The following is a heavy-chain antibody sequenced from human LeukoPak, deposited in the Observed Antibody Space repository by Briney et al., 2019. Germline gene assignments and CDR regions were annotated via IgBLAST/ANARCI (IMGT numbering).Heavy chain of an antibody. D-gene: IGHD2-2*01. V-gene: IGHV4-34*01. CDR3: ARRVIVVVPAANTTFDS. Sequence: SETLSLTCAVYGGSFNDYYWSWIRQPPGKGLEWIGAINHRGSANYNPSLKSRVSMSVDTSKNQFSLRLTSVTAADTAVYYCARRVIVVVPAANTTFDSWGQGTLVTVSS. CDR1: GGSFNDYY. CDR2: INHRGSA. J-gene: IGHJ4*02.